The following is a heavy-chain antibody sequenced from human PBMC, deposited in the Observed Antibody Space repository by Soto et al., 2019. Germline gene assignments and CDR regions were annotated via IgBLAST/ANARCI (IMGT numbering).Heavy chain of an antibody. CDR3: ERDPYSGDDLDFDS. V-gene: IGHV3-48*01. CDR1: GFSFNRFN. J-gene: IGHJ4*02. D-gene: IGHD5-12*01. CDR2: ISGSSSTI. Sequence: GGSLRLSCAFSGFSFNRFNMNWVRQAPGKGLEWVSYISGSSSTIYYADSVKGRFTISRDNVKNSLYLQISSLRVEDTAVYYRERDPYSGDDLDFDSWGQGTLVTVSS.